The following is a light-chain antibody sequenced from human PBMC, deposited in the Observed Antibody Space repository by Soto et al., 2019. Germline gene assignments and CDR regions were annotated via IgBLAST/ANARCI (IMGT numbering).Light chain of an antibody. V-gene: IGKV3-15*01. CDR1: QSVSSK. CDR3: QQRSNWPRT. J-gene: IGKJ1*01. CDR2: DAS. Sequence: EIAMTQSPATLSVSPGERATLSCRASQSVSSKLAWYQQKPGQAPRLLIYDASTRATGIPARFSGSGSGTDFTLTISSLEPEDLAVYFCQQRSNWPRTFGQGTKVDI.